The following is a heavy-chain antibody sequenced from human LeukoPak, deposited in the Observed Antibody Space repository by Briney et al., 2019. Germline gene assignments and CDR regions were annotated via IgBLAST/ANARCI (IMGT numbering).Heavy chain of an antibody. J-gene: IGHJ4*02. CDR2: IRYDGNKK. D-gene: IGHD5-12*01. CDR1: GFTFSNYV. V-gene: IGHV3-30*02. Sequence: GGSLRLSCEASGFTFSNYVMHWVRQAPGKGLEWVAFIRYDGNKKYYADSVKGRFTISRDNSKNTLYLQMNSLRAEDTAVYYCARGPSGYHNTGGQGTLVTVSS. CDR3: ARGPSGYHNT.